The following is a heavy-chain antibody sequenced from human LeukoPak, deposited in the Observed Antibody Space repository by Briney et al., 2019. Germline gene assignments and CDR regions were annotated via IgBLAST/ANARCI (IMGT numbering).Heavy chain of an antibody. J-gene: IGHJ6*03. D-gene: IGHD3-16*01. V-gene: IGHV1-18*01. Sequence: ASVKVSCKASGYTFTSYGISWVRQAPGQGLEWMGWISAYNGNTNYAQKLQGRVTMTTDTSTSTAYMELRSLRSDDTAVYYCARSIRVGDYYYYMDVWGKGTTVTVSS. CDR3: ARSIRVGDYYYYMDV. CDR1: GYTFTSYG. CDR2: ISAYNGNT.